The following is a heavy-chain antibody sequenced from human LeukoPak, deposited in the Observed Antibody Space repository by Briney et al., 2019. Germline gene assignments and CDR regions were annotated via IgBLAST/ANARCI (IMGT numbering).Heavy chain of an antibody. CDR3: AKTGHSDYYTPYVVF. Sequence: SETLSLTRSVSGGSVGIVTTYAGWIRQPPGKGLEWIGRAYFTGSTNYNPSHKTPVTISENSTKNHFPLRITAVAASDTALYYCAKTGHSDYYTPYVVFWGQGTLVAVSS. V-gene: IGHV4-39*02. CDR1: GGSVGIVTTY. D-gene: IGHD3-3*01. J-gene: IGHJ4*02. CDR2: AYFTGST.